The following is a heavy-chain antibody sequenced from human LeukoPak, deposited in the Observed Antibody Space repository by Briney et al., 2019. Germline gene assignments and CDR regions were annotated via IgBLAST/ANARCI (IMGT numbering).Heavy chain of an antibody. D-gene: IGHD3-10*01. CDR1: GFTFSSYW. Sequence: GGSLRLSCAASGFTFSSYWMSWVRQAPGKGLEWVANIKQDGSEKYYVDSVKGRFTISRDNAKNSLYRQMNSLRAEDTAVYYCARDSQITMVRGVIITSLIPNWFDPWGQGTLVTVSS. J-gene: IGHJ5*02. CDR2: IKQDGSEK. V-gene: IGHV3-7*01. CDR3: ARDSQITMVRGVIITSLIPNWFDP.